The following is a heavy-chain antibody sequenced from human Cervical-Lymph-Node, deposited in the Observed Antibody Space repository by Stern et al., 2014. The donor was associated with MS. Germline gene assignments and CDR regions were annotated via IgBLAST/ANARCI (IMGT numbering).Heavy chain of an antibody. CDR2: IDPSDSDT. CDR3: ARATDRNDFRDFNY. V-gene: IGHV5-51*01. CDR1: GYIFSNFW. Sequence: EVQLVESGGGVKKPGESLKISCKASGYIFSNFWVVWVRQMPGKGLEWMGSIDPSDSDTRYSPSFQGQVTISADESISTAFLQWSGLKASDSAMYFCARATDRNDFRDFNYWGQGTLVTVSS. J-gene: IGHJ4*02. D-gene: IGHD3/OR15-3a*01.